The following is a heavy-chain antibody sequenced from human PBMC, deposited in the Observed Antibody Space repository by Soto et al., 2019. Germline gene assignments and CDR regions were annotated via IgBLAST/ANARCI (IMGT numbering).Heavy chain of an antibody. V-gene: IGHV1-69*14. J-gene: IGHJ4*02. CDR3: ARLYCTNGVRSPDY. CDR2: IIPIFSTA. D-gene: IGHD2-8*01. Sequence: QVQLVQSGAEVKKPGSSVKVSCKASGGTFSSYAISWVRQAPGQGLGWMGGIIPIFSTANYAQKFQGRVTITADTSKSTAYMELSSLRSEDTAVYYCARLYCTNGVRSPDYWGQGTLVTVSS. CDR1: GGTFSSYA.